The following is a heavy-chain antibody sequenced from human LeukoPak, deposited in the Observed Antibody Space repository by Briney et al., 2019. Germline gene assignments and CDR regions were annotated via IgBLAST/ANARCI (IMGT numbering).Heavy chain of an antibody. V-gene: IGHV1-18*01. Sequence: ASVKVSCKASGYTFTSYAISWVRQAPGQGLEWMGWIIAYIGNTNYAQKLQGRVTMTADESTSTAYMELMSLRSDDKAVYYCSRVVWYKKQQLAPEFDYWGQGTLVTVSS. CDR2: IIAYIGNT. D-gene: IGHD6-13*01. CDR3: SRVVWYKKQQLAPEFDY. J-gene: IGHJ4*02. CDR1: GYTFTSYA.